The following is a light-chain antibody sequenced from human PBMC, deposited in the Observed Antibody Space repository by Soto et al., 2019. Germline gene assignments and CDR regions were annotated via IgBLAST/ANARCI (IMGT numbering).Light chain of an antibody. CDR1: QSVSSY. CDR2: DAS. CDR3: QQRSNWPRT. V-gene: IGKV3-11*01. J-gene: IGKJ1*01. Sequence: ELVFTPSPATLSLSPGEISPLSCRASQSVSSYLAWYQQKPGQSPRLLIYDASNRATGIPARFSGSGSGTDFTITISSLENEDFEVYYCQQRSNWPRTGGKGTKGDIK.